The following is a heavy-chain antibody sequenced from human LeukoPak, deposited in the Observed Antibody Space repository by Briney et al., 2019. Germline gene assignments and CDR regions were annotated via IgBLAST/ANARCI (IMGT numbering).Heavy chain of an antibody. CDR1: GYTFTSYG. Sequence: ASVKVSCKASGYTFTSYGISWVRQAPGQGLEWMGWISAYNGNTNYAQKLQGRVTMTTDTSTSTAYMELRSLRSDDTAVYYCARDATWGSGSYYKSFDYWGQGTLVTVSS. CDR3: ARDATWGSGSYYKSFDY. CDR2: ISAYNGNT. J-gene: IGHJ4*02. V-gene: IGHV1-18*01. D-gene: IGHD1-26*01.